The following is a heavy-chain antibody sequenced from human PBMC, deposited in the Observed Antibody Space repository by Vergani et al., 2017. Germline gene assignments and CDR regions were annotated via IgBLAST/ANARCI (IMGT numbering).Heavy chain of an antibody. CDR2: IIPIFGTA. V-gene: IGHV1-69*12. CDR1: GGTFSSYA. J-gene: IGHJ3*02. CDR3: ARDRELGYGDPDAFDI. D-gene: IGHD4-17*01. Sequence: QVQLVQSGAEVKKPGSSVKVSCKASGGTFSSYAISWVRQAPGQGLEWMGGIIPIFGTANYAQKFQGRVTITADESTSTAYMELSSLRSEYTAVYYCARDRELGYGDPDAFDIWGQGTMVTVSS.